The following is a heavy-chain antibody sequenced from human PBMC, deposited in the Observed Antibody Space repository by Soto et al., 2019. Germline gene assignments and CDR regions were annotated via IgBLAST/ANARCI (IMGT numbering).Heavy chain of an antibody. D-gene: IGHD3-3*01. J-gene: IGHJ4*02. CDR1: GYTFTSYG. CDR3: ARSMASREWLLGNWFDY. V-gene: IGHV1-18*01. Sequence: ASVKVSCKASGYTFTSYGISWVRQAPGQGLEWMGWISAYNGNTNYAQKLQGRVTMTTDTSTSTAYMELRSLRSDDTAVYYCARSMASREWLLGNWFDYWGQGALVTVST. CDR2: ISAYNGNT.